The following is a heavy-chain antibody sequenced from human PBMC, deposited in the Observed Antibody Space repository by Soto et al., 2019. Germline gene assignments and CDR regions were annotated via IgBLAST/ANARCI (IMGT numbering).Heavy chain of an antibody. Sequence: QVQLVQSGAEVQKPGSSVKVSCKASGGTFSSYAISWVRQAPGQGLEWMGGIIPIFGTANYAQKFQGRVTITADESTSTAYMELSSLRSEDTAVYYCATAHYGGNSYYYYGMDVWGQGTTVTVSS. D-gene: IGHD4-17*01. CDR2: IIPIFGTA. CDR1: GGTFSSYA. CDR3: ATAHYGGNSYYYYGMDV. J-gene: IGHJ6*02. V-gene: IGHV1-69*01.